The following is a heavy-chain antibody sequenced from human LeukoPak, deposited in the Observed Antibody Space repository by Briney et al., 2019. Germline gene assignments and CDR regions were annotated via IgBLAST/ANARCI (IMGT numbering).Heavy chain of an antibody. J-gene: IGHJ6*02. CDR2: ISGSGGST. CDR1: GFTFSSYA. D-gene: IGHD2-2*01. Sequence: GGSLRLSCAASGFTFSSYAMSWVRQAPGKGLEWVSAISGSGGSTYYADSVKGRFTISRDNSKNTLYLQMNSLRAEDTAVYYCAKDPIVVVPAAIPWYYYYYGMDVWGQGTTVTVSS. CDR3: AKDPIVVVPAAIPWYYYYYGMDV. V-gene: IGHV3-23*01.